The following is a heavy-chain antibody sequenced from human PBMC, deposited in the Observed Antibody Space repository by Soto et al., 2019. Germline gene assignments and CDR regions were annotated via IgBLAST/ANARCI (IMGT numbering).Heavy chain of an antibody. V-gene: IGHV4-31*03. Sequence: QVQLQESGPGLVKPSQTLSLTCTVSGASITSAAHYWSWIRQHPEKGLEWIGYIYSSGRTYYNPSLKSRVAISVDSPRNQFSLKLTSVTVADTAVYYCARGPLSGDGFVLLTQQWGQGTLVTVSS. J-gene: IGHJ4*02. CDR3: ARGPLSGDGFVLLTQQ. CDR1: GASITSAAHY. CDR2: IYSSGRT. D-gene: IGHD1-26*01.